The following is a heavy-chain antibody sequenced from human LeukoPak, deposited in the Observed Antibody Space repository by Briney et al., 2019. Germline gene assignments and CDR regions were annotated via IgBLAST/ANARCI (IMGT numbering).Heavy chain of an antibody. J-gene: IGHJ4*02. D-gene: IGHD5-24*01. CDR2: ISSSGGST. V-gene: IGHV3-23*01. CDR3: ANQLDGYNSFDY. Sequence: GGSLRLSCAASGFTFSSYAMSWVGQAPGKGLEWVSAISSSGGSTYYADSVKGRFTISRDNSKNTLYLQMNSLRAENTAGYCCANQLDGYNSFDYWGQGTLVTVSS. CDR1: GFTFSSYA.